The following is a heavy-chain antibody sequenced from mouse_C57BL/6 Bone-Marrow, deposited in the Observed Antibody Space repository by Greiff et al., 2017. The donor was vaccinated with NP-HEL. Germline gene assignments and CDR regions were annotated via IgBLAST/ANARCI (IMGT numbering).Heavy chain of an antibody. CDR3: AYGSSFWYFDV. J-gene: IGHJ1*03. V-gene: IGHV5-12*01. D-gene: IGHD1-1*01. CDR2: ISNGGGST. CDR1: GFTFSDYY. Sequence: EVKLVESGGGLVQPGGSLKLSCAASGFTFSDYYMYWVRQTPEKRLEWVAYISNGGGSTYYPDTVKGRFTISRDNAKNTLYLQMSRLKSEDTARYYCAYGSSFWYFDVWGTGTTVTVSS.